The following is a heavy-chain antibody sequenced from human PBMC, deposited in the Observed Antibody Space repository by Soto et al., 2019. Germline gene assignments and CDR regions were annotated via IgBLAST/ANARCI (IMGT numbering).Heavy chain of an antibody. Sequence: QVQLQESGPGLVKPSETLSLTCTVSGASVSSASFYWSWMRQPPGKGLEWIGHIYYDGSTNYSPSLKSRVITSLDPAKTQVSLNLNSVTAADTAVYYCARAMAYEWLRINPTYYFDSWGQGTLVTVSS. CDR1: GASVSSASFY. V-gene: IGHV4-61*01. D-gene: IGHD5-12*01. J-gene: IGHJ4*02. CDR3: ARAMAYEWLRINPTYYFDS. CDR2: IYYDGST.